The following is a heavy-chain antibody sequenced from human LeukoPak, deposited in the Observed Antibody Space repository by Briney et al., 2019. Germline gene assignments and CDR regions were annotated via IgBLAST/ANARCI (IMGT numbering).Heavy chain of an antibody. V-gene: IGHV1-2*02. Sequence: ASVKVSCKASGYTFTGYYMHWVRQDLRQGLQWMGWINPNSGDTEYAQKFQGRVTMTRDTSISTVYMELSSLRSDDTAVYYCARADSVPAGDYHYWYMDVWGEGTTVTVSS. CDR3: ARADSVPAGDYHYWYMDV. D-gene: IGHD2-2*01. CDR2: INPNSGDT. CDR1: GYTFTGYY. J-gene: IGHJ6*03.